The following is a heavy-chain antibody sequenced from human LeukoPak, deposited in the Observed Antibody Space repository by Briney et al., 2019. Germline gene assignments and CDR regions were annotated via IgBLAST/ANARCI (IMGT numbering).Heavy chain of an antibody. D-gene: IGHD2-2*01. CDR2: INPNSGGT. V-gene: IGHV1-2*02. Sequence: ASVKVSCKASGYTFTGYYMHWVRQAPGQGLEWMGWINPNSGGTNYAQKFQGRVTMTRDTSISTAYMELSRLRSDDTAVYYCARVVSRYCSSTSCPFDYRGQGTLVTVSS. CDR1: GYTFTGYY. CDR3: ARVVSRYCSSTSCPFDY. J-gene: IGHJ4*02.